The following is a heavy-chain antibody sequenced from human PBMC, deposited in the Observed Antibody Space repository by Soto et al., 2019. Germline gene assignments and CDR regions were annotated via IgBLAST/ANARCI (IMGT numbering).Heavy chain of an antibody. V-gene: IGHV3-30*18. CDR1: GFTFSRYG. D-gene: IGHD4-17*01. J-gene: IGHJ4*02. Sequence: QVQLVESGGGVVQPGRSLRLSCAASGFTFSRYGMHWVRLAPGKGLEWVAFISYDGSNKYYADSVKGRFTISRDNSMNTLYLQMNSLRAVDTAVYCCAKEMFTVTTTPLFDYWGQGTLVTVSS. CDR3: AKEMFTVTTTPLFDY. CDR2: ISYDGSNK.